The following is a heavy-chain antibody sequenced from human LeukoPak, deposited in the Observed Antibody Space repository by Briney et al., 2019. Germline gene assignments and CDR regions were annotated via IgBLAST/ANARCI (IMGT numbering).Heavy chain of an antibody. CDR3: ARAYGARGSGSYTGDSAY. CDR2: IDTNTGNP. CDR1: GFTFTSYA. D-gene: IGHD3-10*01. Sequence: ASVKVSCKASGFTFTSYAMNWVRQAPGQGLEWMEWIDTNTGNPTYAQGFTGRSVFSLDTSVSTAYLQISSLKAEDTAVYYCARAYGARGSGSYTGDSAYWGQRTLVTLSS. V-gene: IGHV7-4-1*02. J-gene: IGHJ4*02.